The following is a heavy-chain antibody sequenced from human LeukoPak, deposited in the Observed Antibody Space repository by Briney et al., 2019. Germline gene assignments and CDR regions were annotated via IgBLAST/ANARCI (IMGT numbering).Heavy chain of an antibody. CDR3: ASSGGNSVHYFDY. J-gene: IGHJ4*02. CDR2: INPNTGDT. V-gene: IGHV1-2*02. D-gene: IGHD4-23*01. Sequence: GAPVKVSCKASGYTFTGYHMHWVRQAPGQGLEWMGRINPNTGDTNFAQNFQGRVNMTRDTSITTAYMELSRLRSGDTAVYYCASSGGNSVHYFDYWGQGTLVTVSS. CDR1: GYTFTGYH.